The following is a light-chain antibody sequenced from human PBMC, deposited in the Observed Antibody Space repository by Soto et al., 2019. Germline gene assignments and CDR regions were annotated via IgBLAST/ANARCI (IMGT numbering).Light chain of an antibody. CDR1: QTISSW. CDR3: QQYDNWPWT. Sequence: DIQMTQSPSTLSGSVGDRVTITCRASQTISSWLAWYQQKPGKAPKLLIYDASSLESGVPSRFSGSGSGTEFTLTISSLQPDDFATYYCQQYDNWPWTFGQGTKVDIK. V-gene: IGKV1-5*01. CDR2: DAS. J-gene: IGKJ1*01.